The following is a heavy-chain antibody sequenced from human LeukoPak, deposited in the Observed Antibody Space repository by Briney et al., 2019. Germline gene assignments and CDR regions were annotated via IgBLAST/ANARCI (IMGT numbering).Heavy chain of an antibody. J-gene: IGHJ4*02. D-gene: IGHD1-26*01. CDR3: ARDRIKSGSYYFDY. V-gene: IGHV3-48*01. CDR2: ISGRSSTI. CDR1: AFTFSDYS. Sequence: GGSLRLSCAASAFTFSDYSMNWVRQAPGKGLEWVSYISGRSSTIYYADSVKGRFTISRDNAKNSMYLQMNSLRAEDTAVYYRARDRIKSGSYYFDYWGQGTLVTVSS.